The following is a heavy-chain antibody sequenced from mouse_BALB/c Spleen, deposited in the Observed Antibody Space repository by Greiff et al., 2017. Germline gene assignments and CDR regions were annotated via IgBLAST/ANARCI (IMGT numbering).Heavy chain of an antibody. CDR3: ARKSSYRYYYAMDY. CDR1: GYSITSDYA. CDR2: ISYSGST. Sequence: VQLKESGPGLVKPSQSLSLTCTVTGYSITSDYAWNWIRQFPGNKLEWMGYISYSGSTSYNPSLKSRISITRDTSKNQFFLQLNSVTTEDTATYYCARKSSYRYYYAMDYWGQGTSVTVSS. V-gene: IGHV3-2*02. J-gene: IGHJ4*01. D-gene: IGHD1-1*01.